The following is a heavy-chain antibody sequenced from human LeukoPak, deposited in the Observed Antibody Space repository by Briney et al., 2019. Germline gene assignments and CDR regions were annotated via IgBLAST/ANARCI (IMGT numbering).Heavy chain of an antibody. CDR1: GDSISSGNYY. D-gene: IGHD3-22*01. CDR2: IWADGAP. Sequence: PSETLSLTCTVSGDSISSGNYYWSWIRQPAGKGLEWIGRIWADGAPTYRPSLKSRVTISVDTSKNQFSLRLSSVTAADTAVYYCARGRDSRGYQFMGFDSWGQGTLVTVSS. CDR3: ARGRDSRGYQFMGFDS. V-gene: IGHV4-61*02. J-gene: IGHJ4*02.